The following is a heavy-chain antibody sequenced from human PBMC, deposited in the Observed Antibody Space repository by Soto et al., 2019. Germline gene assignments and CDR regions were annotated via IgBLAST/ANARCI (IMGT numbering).Heavy chain of an antibody. V-gene: IGHV4-59*01. CDR2: IYYTGYT. J-gene: IGHJ4*02. CDR1: GGSISSYY. CDR3: ARVKWFGESGFDY. Sequence: PSETLSLTCTVSGGSISSYYWSWIRQPPGKGLEWIGYIYYTGYTNYNPSLKSRVTISVDTSNNQFSLNVSSVTAADTAVYYCARVKWFGESGFDYWGQGALVTVSS. D-gene: IGHD3-10*01.